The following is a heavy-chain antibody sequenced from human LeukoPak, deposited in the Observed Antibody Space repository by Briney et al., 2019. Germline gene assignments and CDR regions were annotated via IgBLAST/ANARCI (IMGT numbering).Heavy chain of an antibody. CDR3: ARDVYRYGSSAYYLDY. Sequence: PSETLSLTCTVSGGSISSYYWSWIRQPAGKGLEWIGLIYTSGSTNYNPSLKSRVTMSVDTSKNQFSLKLSSVTAADTAVYFCARDVYRYGSSAYYLDYWGQGTLVTVSS. CDR1: GGSISSYY. V-gene: IGHV4-4*07. D-gene: IGHD3-22*01. CDR2: IYTSGST. J-gene: IGHJ4*02.